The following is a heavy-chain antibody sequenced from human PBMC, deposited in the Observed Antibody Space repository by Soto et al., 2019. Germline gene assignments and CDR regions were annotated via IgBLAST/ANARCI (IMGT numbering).Heavy chain of an antibody. CDR1: GYTFTAYA. J-gene: IGHJ4*02. CDR2: INAANGNT. V-gene: IGHV1-3*05. CDR3: ARSAVRPSGGLIGGFDF. D-gene: IGHD3-16*02. Sequence: QVQLVQSGAEEKKPGASVKVSCATSGYTFTAYAIHWVHHAPAQTLEWMGWINAANGNTRSAQKFQTSLTLTRDTSASTTYMDLSSLRFEDTAVYYCARSAVRPSGGLIGGFDFWGQGNLVAVSS.